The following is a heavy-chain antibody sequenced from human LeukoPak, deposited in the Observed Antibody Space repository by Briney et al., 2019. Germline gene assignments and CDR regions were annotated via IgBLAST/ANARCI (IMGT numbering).Heavy chain of an antibody. CDR2: IYSGGST. CDR1: GFTVSSNY. V-gene: IGHV3-53*01. D-gene: IGHD6-6*01. CDR3: ARGRDGYSSSPIDY. Sequence: PGGSLRLSCAASGFTVSSNYMSWVRQAPGMGLEWVSVIYSGGSTYYADSVKGRFTISRDNSKNTLYLQTNSLRAEDTAVYYCARGRDGYSSSPIDYWGQGTLVTVSS. J-gene: IGHJ4*02.